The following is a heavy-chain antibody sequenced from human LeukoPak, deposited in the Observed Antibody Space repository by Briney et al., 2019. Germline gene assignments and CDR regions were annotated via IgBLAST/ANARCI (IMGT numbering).Heavy chain of an antibody. CDR1: GFTFSRYS. D-gene: IGHD2-8*02. CDR3: AKEGLLGGYYFDL. V-gene: IGHV3-23*01. J-gene: IGHJ4*02. Sequence: PGRSLRLSCAASGFTFSRYSMAWVRQAPGGGLDWVSTIGGRGGPRTFYADSVKGRFTISRDNSKDTVYLQMDTLGAEDTAVYYCAKEGLLGGYYFDLWGQGTPVTVSS. CDR2: IGGRGGPRT.